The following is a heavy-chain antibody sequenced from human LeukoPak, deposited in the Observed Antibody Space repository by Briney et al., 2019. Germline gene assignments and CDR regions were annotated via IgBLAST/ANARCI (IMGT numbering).Heavy chain of an antibody. D-gene: IGHD6-6*01. V-gene: IGHV3-21*01. CDR2: ISSSSGNI. CDR1: GFTFSSYS. Sequence: PGGSLRLSCAASGFTFSSYSMNWLRQAPGKGLELVSSISSSSGNIYYADSVKGRFTISRDNAKNLLYLQMNSLRAEDTAVYYCSRGGSSSGDGLDYWGQGTLVTVSS. J-gene: IGHJ4*02. CDR3: SRGGSSSGDGLDY.